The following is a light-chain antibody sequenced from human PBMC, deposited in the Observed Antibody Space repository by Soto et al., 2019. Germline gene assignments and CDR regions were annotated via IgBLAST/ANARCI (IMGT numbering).Light chain of an antibody. CDR1: QGVSSY. Sequence: EIVLTQSPATLSLSPGERATLSCRASQGVSSYLAWYQQKPGQAPRLLIYDASNRATGIPARFSGSGPGTDFTLTISSLEPEDFAVYYCQQRSNWHPGVTVGGATKVDIK. CDR3: QQRSNWHPGVT. J-gene: IGKJ4*01. V-gene: IGKV3D-11*01. CDR2: DAS.